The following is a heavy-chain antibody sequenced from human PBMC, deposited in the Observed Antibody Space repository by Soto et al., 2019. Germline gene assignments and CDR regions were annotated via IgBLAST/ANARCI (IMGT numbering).Heavy chain of an antibody. J-gene: IGHJ4*02. Sequence: GGSLRLSCAASGFTFSSYGMHWVRQAPGKGLEWVAVISYDGSNKYYADSVKGRFTISRDNSKNTLYLQMNSLRAEDTAVYYCAKDGNGWELPYYFDYWGQGTLVTVSS. CDR3: AKDGNGWELPYYFDY. CDR1: GFTFSSYG. CDR2: ISYDGSNK. V-gene: IGHV3-30*18. D-gene: IGHD1-26*01.